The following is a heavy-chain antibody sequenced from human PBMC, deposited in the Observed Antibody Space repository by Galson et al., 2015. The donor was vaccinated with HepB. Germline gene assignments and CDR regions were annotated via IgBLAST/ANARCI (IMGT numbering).Heavy chain of an antibody. CDR3: ARRGGTGTVDAFDI. J-gene: IGHJ3*02. Sequence: SLRLSCAASGFTFSSYAMHWVRQAPGKGLEWVAVISYDGSNKYYADSVKGRFTISRDNSKNTLYLQMNSLRAEDTAVYYCARRGGTGTVDAFDIWGQGTMVTVSS. V-gene: IGHV3-30*04. D-gene: IGHD1-1*01. CDR1: GFTFSSYA. CDR2: ISYDGSNK.